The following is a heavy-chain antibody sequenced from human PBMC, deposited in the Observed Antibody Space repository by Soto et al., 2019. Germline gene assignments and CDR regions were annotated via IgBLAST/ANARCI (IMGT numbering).Heavy chain of an antibody. V-gene: IGHV3-23*01. J-gene: IGHJ4*02. CDR2: ISGSGSST. CDR1: GFTFSSYA. D-gene: IGHD6-6*01. Sequence: PGGSLRLSCVASGFTFSSYAMSWVRQAPGKGLEWVSAISGSGSSTYCADSVKGRFTISRDMSKNTLYLQMNSLRAEDTAVYYCANMYSSSSGVVYWGQGTPVTVSS. CDR3: ANMYSSSSGVVY.